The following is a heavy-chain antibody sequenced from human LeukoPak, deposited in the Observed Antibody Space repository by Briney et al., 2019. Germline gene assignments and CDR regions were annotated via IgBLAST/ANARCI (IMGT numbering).Heavy chain of an antibody. CDR1: GFTFDDYG. J-gene: IGHJ5*02. D-gene: IGHD6-19*01. CDR2: INWNGGST. V-gene: IGHV3-20*01. Sequence: PGGSLRLSCAASGFTFDDYGMSWVRQAPGKGLEWVSGINWNGGSTGYADSVKGRFTISRDNAKNSLYLQMNSLRAEDTALYHCARGSSIAVAGTEGEISGPRWFDPWGQGTLVTVSS. CDR3: ARGSSIAVAGTEGEISGPRWFDP.